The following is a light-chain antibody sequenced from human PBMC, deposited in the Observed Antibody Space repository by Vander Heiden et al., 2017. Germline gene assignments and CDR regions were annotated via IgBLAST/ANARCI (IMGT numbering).Light chain of an antibody. J-gene: IGKJ3*01. V-gene: IGKV1-39*01. CDR1: QSISSY. CDR2: AAS. CDR3: QQRYSTPPGAT. Sequence: EIQMTQSPSSLSASVGDRVTISCRASQSISSYLNGYQQKPGKAPTLLIYAASSLQSGVPSRFSGSGSGTDFTLTISSLQPEDFATYYCQQRYSTPPGATFGPGTKVDIK.